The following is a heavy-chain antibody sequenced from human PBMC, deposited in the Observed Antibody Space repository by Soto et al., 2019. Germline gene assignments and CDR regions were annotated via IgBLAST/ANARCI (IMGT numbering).Heavy chain of an antibody. CDR3: AADSDSNYRLLDYYYYGMDV. Sequence: GASVKVSCKASGFTFTSSAVQWVRQARGQRLEWIGWIVVGSGNTNYAQKFQERVTITRDMSTSTAYMELSSLRSEDTAVYYCAADSDSNYRLLDYYYYGMDVWGQGTTVTVSS. V-gene: IGHV1-58*01. CDR2: IVVGSGNT. CDR1: GFTFTSSA. D-gene: IGHD1-7*01. J-gene: IGHJ6*02.